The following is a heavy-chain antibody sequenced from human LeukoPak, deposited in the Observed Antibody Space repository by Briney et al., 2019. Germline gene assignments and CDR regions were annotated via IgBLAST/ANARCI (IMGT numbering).Heavy chain of an antibody. J-gene: IGHJ4*02. Sequence: GESLQISCKASEYSFTSYWIGWVRQMPGKGLEWVGNIQPGNPEIRYSPSFQGQVTLSADKSISTAYLQWSSLKASDTAMYYCATQNCGGDSYYDYWGQGTLVTVSS. CDR1: EYSFTSYW. CDR3: ATQNCGGDSYYDY. V-gene: IGHV5-51*01. D-gene: IGHD2-21*01. CDR2: IQPGNPEI.